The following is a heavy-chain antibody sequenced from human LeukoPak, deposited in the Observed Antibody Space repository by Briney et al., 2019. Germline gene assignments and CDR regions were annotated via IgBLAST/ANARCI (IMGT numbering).Heavy chain of an antibody. V-gene: IGHV4-39*07. CDR2: IYYSGST. J-gene: IGHJ4*02. Sequence: SETLSLTCTVSGGSISSSSYYWGWIRQPPGKGLEWIGSIYYSGSTYYNPPLKSRVTISVDTSKNQFSLKLSSVTAADTAVYYCARDARFGGSYSNYFDYWGQGTLVTVSS. CDR1: GGSISSSSYY. D-gene: IGHD1-26*01. CDR3: ARDARFGGSYSNYFDY.